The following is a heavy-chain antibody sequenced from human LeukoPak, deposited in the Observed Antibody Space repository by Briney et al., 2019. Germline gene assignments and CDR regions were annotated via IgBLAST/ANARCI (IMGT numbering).Heavy chain of an antibody. J-gene: IGHJ4*02. CDR2: IIPILGIA. D-gene: IGHD5-24*01. V-gene: IGHV1-69*04. Sequence: SVKDSCKASVGTFISYDISCVRQAPAQGREWLGRIIPILGIANYAQKFQDRVTTTADKCTSTAYMELSSLRSEDTAVYYCARQMATIVNQFDYWGQGTLVTVSS. CDR3: ARQMATIVNQFDY. CDR1: VGTFISYD.